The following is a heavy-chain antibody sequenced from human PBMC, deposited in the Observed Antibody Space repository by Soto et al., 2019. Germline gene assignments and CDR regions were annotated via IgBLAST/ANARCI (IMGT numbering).Heavy chain of an antibody. D-gene: IGHD2-2*01. J-gene: IGHJ6*02. CDR2: IDPSDSYT. CDR3: ARRFKGYPSPMDV. V-gene: IGHV5-10-1*01. CDR1: GYSFTSYW. Sequence: GASLKISCKGSGYSFTSYWISWVRQMPGKGLEWMGRIDPSDSYTNYSPSFQGHVTISADKSISTAYLQWSSLKASDTAMYYCARRFKGYPSPMDVWGQGTTVTVSS.